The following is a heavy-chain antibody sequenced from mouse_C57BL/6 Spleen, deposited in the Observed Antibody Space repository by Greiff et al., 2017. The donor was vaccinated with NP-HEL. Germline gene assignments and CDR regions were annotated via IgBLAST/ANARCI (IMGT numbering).Heavy chain of an antibody. D-gene: IGHD1-1*01. CDR3: VRDPGYGGFDY. J-gene: IGHJ2*01. CDR1: GFTFNTYA. V-gene: IGHV10-3*01. Sequence: EVQLVESGGGLVQPKGSLKLSCAASGFTFNTYAMHWVRQAPGKGLEWVARIRSKSSNYATYYADSVKDRFTISRDDSQSMLYLQMNTLKTEDTAMYCGVRDPGYGGFDYWGQGTTLTVSS. CDR2: IRSKSSNYAT.